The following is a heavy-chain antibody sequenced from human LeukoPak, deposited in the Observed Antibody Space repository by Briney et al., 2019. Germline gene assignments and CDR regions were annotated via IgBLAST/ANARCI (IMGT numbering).Heavy chain of an antibody. CDR1: RGSIRNYY. CDR3: ARHDYSNPRLDY. V-gene: IGHV4-59*08. CDR2: IFYSGTT. Sequence: SETLSLTCTVSRGSIRNYYWSWIRRPPGKGLEWIGYIFYSGTTNYNPSLESRVTTSVDSSKNKFSLRLSSVTAADTAVYYCARHDYSNPRLDYWGQGTLVTVSS. D-gene: IGHD4-11*01. J-gene: IGHJ4*02.